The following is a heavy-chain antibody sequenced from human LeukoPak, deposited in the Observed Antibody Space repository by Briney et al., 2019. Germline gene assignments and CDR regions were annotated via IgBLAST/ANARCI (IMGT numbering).Heavy chain of an antibody. V-gene: IGHV3-21*01. D-gene: IGHD3-9*01. CDR1: GFTFSTYT. CDR2: ISSSSDYI. Sequence: GGSLRLSCAASGFTFSTYTINWVRQAPGKGLEWVSSISSSSDYIYYADSVKGRFTISRDNAKKSLSLQMSSLRAEDTAVYYCARANYDILTGAHYFDYWGQGTLVTVSS. J-gene: IGHJ4*02. CDR3: ARANYDILTGAHYFDY.